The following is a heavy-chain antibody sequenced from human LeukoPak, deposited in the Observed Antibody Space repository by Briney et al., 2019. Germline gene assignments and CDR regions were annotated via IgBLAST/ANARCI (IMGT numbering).Heavy chain of an antibody. CDR2: ISYDGSNK. V-gene: IGHV3-30*18. D-gene: IGHD6-13*01. CDR1: GFTFSSYG. CDR3: AKEMVFRQLVLDY. Sequence: PGGSLRLSCAASGFTFSSYGMHWVRQAPGKGLEWVAVISYDGSNKYYADSVKGRFTISRDNPKNTLYLQMNSLRAEDTAVYYCAKEMVFRQLVLDYWGQGTLVTVSS. J-gene: IGHJ4*02.